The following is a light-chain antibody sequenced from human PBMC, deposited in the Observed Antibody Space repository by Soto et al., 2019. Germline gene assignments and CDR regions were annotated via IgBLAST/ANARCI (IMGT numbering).Light chain of an antibody. CDR3: QQYGSSPAYT. V-gene: IGKV3-20*01. CDR1: QSVRSSY. CDR2: GAS. Sequence: EIVLTQSPDILSLSPGERATLSCRASQSVRSSYLAWYQQRPGQAPRLLIYGASSRATGITERFSGDGSATTFTLTISRLEHEEFAVYYCQQYGSSPAYTFGQGTKVEIK. J-gene: IGKJ2*01.